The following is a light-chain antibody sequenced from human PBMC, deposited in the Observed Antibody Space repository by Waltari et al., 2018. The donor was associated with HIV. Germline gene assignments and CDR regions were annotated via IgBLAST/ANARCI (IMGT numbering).Light chain of an antibody. CDR3: SSYTSSITYV. CDR2: DVT. CDR1: SNDLGSSNY. Sequence: QSALTQPASMSGSPGQSITISCTGPSNDLGSSNYVSWHQQHPGDAPKLIIHDVTDRPSGISNRFSGSKSGNTASLTISGLQTEDEADYYCSSYTSSITYVFGSGTRVTVL. V-gene: IGLV2-14*03. J-gene: IGLJ1*01.